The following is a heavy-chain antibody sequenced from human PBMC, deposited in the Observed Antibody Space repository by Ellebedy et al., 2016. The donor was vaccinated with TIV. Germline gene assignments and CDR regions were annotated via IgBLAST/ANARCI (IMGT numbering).Heavy chain of an antibody. D-gene: IGHD5-12*01. Sequence: ASVKVSCKTSRYTFTNYYMYWVRQAPGQGLEWMGTINPSGGSTSYAQKFQGRVTMTRDTSTSTVYMELSSLRSEDTAVYYCARVLVATSNYGMDVWGQGTTVTVSS. V-gene: IGHV1-46*01. CDR2: INPSGGST. CDR1: RYTFTNYY. J-gene: IGHJ6*02. CDR3: ARVLVATSNYGMDV.